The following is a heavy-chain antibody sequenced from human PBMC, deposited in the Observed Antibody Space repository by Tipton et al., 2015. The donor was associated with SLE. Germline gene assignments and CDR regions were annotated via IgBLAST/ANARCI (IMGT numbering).Heavy chain of an antibody. D-gene: IGHD4-23*01. CDR1: GYTFDNYA. V-gene: IGHV1-18*01. J-gene: IGHJ4*02. CDR3: ARGAYGGNSALDY. Sequence: QLVQSGAEVKKPGASVRVSCKASGYTFDNYAISWARQAPGQGLEWMGWISTYNGDTVYARKLQGRVTLTTDTSTRTAYMELRSLRSDDTAVYYCARGAYGGNSALDYWGQGTLVTVSS. CDR2: ISTYNGDT.